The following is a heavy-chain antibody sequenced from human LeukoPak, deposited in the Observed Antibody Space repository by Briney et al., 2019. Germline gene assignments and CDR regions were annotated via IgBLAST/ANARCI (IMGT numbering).Heavy chain of an antibody. CDR2: ISGNGDTT. CDR3: AKGPHDRGYWYFDL. CDR1: GFTFRNFA. Sequence: PGGSLRLSCAASGFTFRNFAMTWIRQAPGKGLEWVSPISGNGDTTYYADSVKGRFTISRDNSKNTLYLQMNSLRAEDTAVYYCAKGPHDRGYWYFDLWGRGTLVTVSS. V-gene: IGHV3-23*01. J-gene: IGHJ2*01.